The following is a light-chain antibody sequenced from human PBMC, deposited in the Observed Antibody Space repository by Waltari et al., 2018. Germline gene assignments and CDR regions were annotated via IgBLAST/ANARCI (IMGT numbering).Light chain of an antibody. CDR1: QDISRW. Sequence: DIQITQSPSSLSASVGDRVTITCRASQDISRWLVWYQQKSDKAPKSLIYDASTLQRGVPSRFSGSGSGTDFTLTISSLQPEDYGTYYCQQYDNYPPTFGPGTKVDIK. CDR2: DAS. CDR3: QQYDNYPPT. J-gene: IGKJ3*01. V-gene: IGKV1D-16*01.